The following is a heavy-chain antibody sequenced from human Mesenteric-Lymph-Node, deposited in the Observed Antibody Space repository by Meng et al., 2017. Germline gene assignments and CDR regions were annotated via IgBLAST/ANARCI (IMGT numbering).Heavy chain of an antibody. V-gene: IGHV3-21*01. D-gene: IGHD3-22*01. CDR2: ITSNSGHM. CDR3: ARDISTNYFDSSGYYSPFNY. Sequence: MTWVRRAPGKGLEWVSSITSNSGHMYYADSVKGRFTISRDNAKNSLYLQMNSVRAEDTAVYYCARDISTNYFDSSGYYSPFNYWGQGTLVTVSS. J-gene: IGHJ4*02.